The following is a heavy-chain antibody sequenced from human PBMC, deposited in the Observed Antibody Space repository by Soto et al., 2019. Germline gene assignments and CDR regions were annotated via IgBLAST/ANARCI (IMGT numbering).Heavy chain of an antibody. J-gene: IGHJ5*02. V-gene: IGHV3-30*18. CDR1: GFTFSSYG. D-gene: IGHD3-3*01. CDR3: AKEYYDFWSGSYNWFDP. CDR2: ISYDGSNK. Sequence: GGSLRLSCAASGFTFSSYGMHWVRQAPGKGLEWVAVISYDGSNKYYADSVKGRFTISRDNSKNTLYLQMNSLRAEDTAVYYCAKEYYDFWSGSYNWFDPWGQGTLVTVSS.